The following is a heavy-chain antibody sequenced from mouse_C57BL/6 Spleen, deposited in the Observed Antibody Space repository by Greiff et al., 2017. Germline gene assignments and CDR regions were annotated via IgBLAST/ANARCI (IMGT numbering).Heavy chain of an antibody. CDR2: IDPSDSYT. V-gene: IGHV1-69*01. CDR3: ARVTTVVADWYCDV. D-gene: IGHD1-1*01. Sequence: VQLKQPGAELVMPGASVKLSCKASGYAFTSYWMHWVKQRPGQGLEWIGEIDPSDSYTNYNQKFKGKSTLTVDKSSSTAYMQLSSLTSEDSAVYYCARVTTVVADWYCDVWGTGTTVTVSS. CDR1: GYAFTSYW. J-gene: IGHJ1*03.